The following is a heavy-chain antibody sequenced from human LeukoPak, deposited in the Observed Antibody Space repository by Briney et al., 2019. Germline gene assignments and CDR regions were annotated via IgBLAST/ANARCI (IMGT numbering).Heavy chain of an antibody. CDR3: ARDPGGGIVVVPAALGFDY. V-gene: IGHV1-2*02. Sequence: ASVKVSCKASGYTFTGYYMHLVRQAPGPGLEWMGWINPNSGGTNYAQKFQGRVTMTRDTSISTAYMELSRLRSDDTAVYYCARDPGGGIVVVPAALGFDYWGQGTLVTVSS. J-gene: IGHJ4*02. CDR1: GYTFTGYY. CDR2: INPNSGGT. D-gene: IGHD2-2*01.